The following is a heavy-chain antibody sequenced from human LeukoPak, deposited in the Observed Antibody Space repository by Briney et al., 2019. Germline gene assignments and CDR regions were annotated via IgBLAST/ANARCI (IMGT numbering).Heavy chain of an antibody. V-gene: IGHV3-9*01. J-gene: IGHJ4*02. Sequence: GRSLRLSCAASGFTFDDYAMHWVRQAPGKGLEWVSGISWNSGSIGYADSVKGRFTISRDNSKNTLYLQMNSLRAEDTAVYYCARDLGAGTNYWGQGTLVTVSS. D-gene: IGHD6-19*01. CDR3: ARDLGAGTNY. CDR1: GFTFDDYA. CDR2: ISWNSGSI.